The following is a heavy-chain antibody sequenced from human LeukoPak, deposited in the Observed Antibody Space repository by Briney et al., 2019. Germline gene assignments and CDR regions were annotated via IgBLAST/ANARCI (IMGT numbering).Heavy chain of an antibody. J-gene: IGHJ3*02. V-gene: IGHV4-31*03. CDR2: IYYSGST. Sequence: SSETLSLTCTVSGGSISSGGYYWSWIRQHPGKGLEWIGYIYYSGSTYYNPSLKSRVTISVDTSKNQFSLKLSSVTAADTAVYYCARAPAGGDYYGSGSYYIVGAFDIWGQGTMVTVSS. D-gene: IGHD3-10*01. CDR1: GGSISSGGYY. CDR3: ARAPAGGDYYGSGSYYIVGAFDI.